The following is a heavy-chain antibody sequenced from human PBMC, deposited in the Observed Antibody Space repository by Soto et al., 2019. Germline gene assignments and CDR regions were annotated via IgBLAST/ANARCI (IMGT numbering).Heavy chain of an antibody. CDR3: AKDIQPYSYGYYYYYYGMDV. Sequence: PGGSLRLSCAASGFTFDDYTMHWVRQAPGKGLEWVSLISWDGGSTYYADSVKGRFTISRDNSKNSLYLQMNSLRTEDTALYYCAKDIQPYSYGYYYYYYGMDVWGQGTTVTV. D-gene: IGHD5-18*01. J-gene: IGHJ6*02. V-gene: IGHV3-43*01. CDR2: ISWDGGST. CDR1: GFTFDDYT.